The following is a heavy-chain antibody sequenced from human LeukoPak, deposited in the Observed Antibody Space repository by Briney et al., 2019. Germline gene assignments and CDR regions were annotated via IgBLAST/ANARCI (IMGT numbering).Heavy chain of an antibody. V-gene: IGHV1-2*02. Sequence: ASVKVSCKAFGYTFTDHYVHWVRQAPGQGLEWMGWIKPKSGDTKYVQKLQGRLTMTRDTSLRTAYMELTRLRSDDTAVFYCATYCGGDCAPGGYWGQGTLVTVSS. CDR1: GYTFTDHY. CDR3: ATYCGGDCAPGGY. D-gene: IGHD2-21*01. CDR2: IKPKSGDT. J-gene: IGHJ4*02.